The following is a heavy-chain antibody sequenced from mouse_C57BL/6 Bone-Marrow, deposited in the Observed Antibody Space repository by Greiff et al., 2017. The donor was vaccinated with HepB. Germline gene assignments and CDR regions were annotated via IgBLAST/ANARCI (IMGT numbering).Heavy chain of an antibody. CDR3: ARPTVVAVDY. CDR2: IDPSDSYT. J-gene: IGHJ4*01. CDR1: GYTFTSYW. Sequence: QVQLQQPGAELVKPGASVKLSCKASGYTFTSYWMQWVKQRPGQGLEWIGEIDPSDSYTNYNQKFKGKATLTVDTSSSTAYMQLSSLTSEDSAVYYCARPTVVAVDYWGQGTSVTVSS. V-gene: IGHV1-50*01. D-gene: IGHD1-1*01.